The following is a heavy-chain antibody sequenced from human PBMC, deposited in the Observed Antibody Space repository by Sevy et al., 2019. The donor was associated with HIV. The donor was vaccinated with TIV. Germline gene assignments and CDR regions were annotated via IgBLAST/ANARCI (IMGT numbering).Heavy chain of an antibody. CDR1: GVTFSSYG. D-gene: IGHD3-3*01. Sequence: VGSLRLSCAASGVTFSSYGIHWVRQAPGKELEWVAVIAYDGSKKNHAESMKGRFTISRDNSKNTLYLEMSSLRPEDTAVYYCAHSSGLYGYYYGMDVWGQGTTVTVSS. CDR3: AHSSGLYGYYYGMDV. CDR2: IAYDGSKK. J-gene: IGHJ6*02. V-gene: IGHV3-30*03.